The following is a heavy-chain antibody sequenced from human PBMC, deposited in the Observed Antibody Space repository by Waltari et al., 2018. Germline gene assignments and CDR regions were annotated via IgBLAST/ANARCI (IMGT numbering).Heavy chain of an antibody. CDR2: IWDDGSNK. D-gene: IGHD1-26*01. CDR1: RFNFRTYV. CDR3: AGWELFGPGGFDY. J-gene: IGHJ4*02. V-gene: IGHV3-33*01. Sequence: QVHLVESGGGVVQPGRSLRLSCAASRFNFRTYVMHWVRQAPGKGLGGVAAIWDDGSNKKDADSVKCRFTISRDNSRNTVYLQMNSLRADDTAMYYCAGWELFGPGGFDYWGQGTLVTVSS.